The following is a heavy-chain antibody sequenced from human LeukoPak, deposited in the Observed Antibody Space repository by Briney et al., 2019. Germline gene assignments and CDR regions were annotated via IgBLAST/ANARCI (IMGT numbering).Heavy chain of an antibody. J-gene: IGHJ4*02. CDR1: GIIFRNAW. V-gene: IGHV3-15*07. Sequence: AGGSLRLSCVVSGIIFRNAWMNWVRQTPGKGLEWVGHIKSKVDGGTTDYAAPVKGKFTISGDDSKNTLYLQMSSLKIEDTAIYYCIKDPPLTGGVYSAHWGPGTLVTVSS. CDR2: IKSKVDGGTT. D-gene: IGHD7-27*01. CDR3: IKDPPLTGGVYSAH.